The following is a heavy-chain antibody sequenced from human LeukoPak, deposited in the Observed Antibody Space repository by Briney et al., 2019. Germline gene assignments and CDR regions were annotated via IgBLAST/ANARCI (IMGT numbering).Heavy chain of an antibody. CDR2: INPNSGVT. J-gene: IGHJ4*02. V-gene: IGHV1-2*02. D-gene: IGHD3-10*01. CDR1: GYTFTSHY. Sequence: ASVKVSCKASGYTFTSHYMHWVRQAPGQGLEWMGWINPNSGVTNYAQKFQGRVTMTRETSISTAYMDLSRLRSDDTAVYYCARDYYADYWGQGTPVTVSS. CDR3: ARDYYADY.